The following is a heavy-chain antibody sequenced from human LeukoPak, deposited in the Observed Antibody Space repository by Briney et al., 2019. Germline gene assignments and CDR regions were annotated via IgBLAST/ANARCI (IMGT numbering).Heavy chain of an antibody. CDR3: ARQAGYYSCGYYFWVDY. D-gene: IGHD3-22*01. CDR1: GYSFTSYW. J-gene: IGHJ4*02. CDR2: IYPGDSDT. V-gene: IGHV5-51*01. Sequence: GESLKISCKGSGYSFTSYWIGWVRQMPGKGLEWMGIIYPGDSDTRYSPSFQGQVTISADKSISTAYLQWSSLKASDTAMYYCARQAGYYSCGYYFWVDYWGQGTLVTVSS.